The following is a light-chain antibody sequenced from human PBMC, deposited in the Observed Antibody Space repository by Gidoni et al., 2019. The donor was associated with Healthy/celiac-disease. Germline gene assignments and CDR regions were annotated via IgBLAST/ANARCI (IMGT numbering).Light chain of an antibody. CDR3: RRSYSTPFT. V-gene: IGKV1-39*01. J-gene: IGKJ4*01. CDR2: AAS. Sequence: DIQMTQSPSSLSASVGDRVTITCRASQSISSYLNWYQQKPGKAPKLLVAAASSLQSGVPSRCSGSGSGIDFTLSIRGLQPEDFETCYCRRSYSTPFTFGRGTKVEIK. CDR1: QSISSY.